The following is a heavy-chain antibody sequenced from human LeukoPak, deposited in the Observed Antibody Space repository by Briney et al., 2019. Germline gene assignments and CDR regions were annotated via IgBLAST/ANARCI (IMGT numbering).Heavy chain of an antibody. J-gene: IGHJ4*02. D-gene: IGHD1-14*01. Sequence: GASVKVSCKASGYTFTGYYMHWVRQAPGQGLEWMGRINPNSGGTNYAQKFQGRVTMTRDTSKNQFSLKLSSVTAADTAVYYCARSVLTTNRHFDYWGQGTLVTVSS. CDR3: ARSVLTTNRHFDY. CDR1: GYTFTGYY. V-gene: IGHV1-2*06. CDR2: INPNSGGT.